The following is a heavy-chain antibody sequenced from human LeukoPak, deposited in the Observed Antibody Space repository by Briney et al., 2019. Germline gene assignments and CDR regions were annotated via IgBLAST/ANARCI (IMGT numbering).Heavy chain of an antibody. Sequence: GGSLRLSCAASGLTFSSYAMSWVRQAPGKGLEWVSSISGSDGTTYYADSVKGRFTISRDNSKYTLSLQMNSLRAEDTAVYYCAKVDNWKYGHHDFWGQGTLVTVSS. D-gene: IGHD1-1*01. CDR1: GLTFSSYA. J-gene: IGHJ4*02. V-gene: IGHV3-23*01. CDR2: ISGSDGTT. CDR3: AKVDNWKYGHHDF.